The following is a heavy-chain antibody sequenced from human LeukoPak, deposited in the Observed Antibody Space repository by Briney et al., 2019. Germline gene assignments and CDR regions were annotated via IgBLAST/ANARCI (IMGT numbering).Heavy chain of an antibody. Sequence: SETLSLTCAVYGGSFSGYYWSWIRQPPGKGLEWIGYIYYSGSTNYNPSLKSRVTISVDASKNQFSLKLSSVTAADTAVYYCARDNWNYGSSMDVWGQGTTVTVSS. V-gene: IGHV4-59*01. D-gene: IGHD1-7*01. J-gene: IGHJ6*02. CDR3: ARDNWNYGSSMDV. CDR1: GGSFSGYY. CDR2: IYYSGST.